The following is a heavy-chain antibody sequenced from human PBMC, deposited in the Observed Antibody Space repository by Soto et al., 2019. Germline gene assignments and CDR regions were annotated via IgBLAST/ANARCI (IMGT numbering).Heavy chain of an antibody. V-gene: IGHV3-30-3*01. J-gene: IGHJ4*02. Sequence: QVQLAESGGGVVQPGRSLRLSCAASGFTFSSYAIHWVRQAPGKGLEWVAVISYDGSNKYYADSVKGRFTISRDNSKNTLYLQMNSLRAEDTAVYYCARDWDYWGQGTLVTVSS. CDR2: ISYDGSNK. CDR1: GFTFSSYA. CDR3: ARDWDY.